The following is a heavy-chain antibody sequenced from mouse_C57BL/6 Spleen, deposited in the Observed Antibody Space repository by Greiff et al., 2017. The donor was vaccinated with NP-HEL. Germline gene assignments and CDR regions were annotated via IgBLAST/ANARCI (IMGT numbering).Heavy chain of an antibody. CDR3: ARAGGNYGDYFDD. CDR2: IDPANGNT. D-gene: IGHD2-1*01. V-gene: IGHV14-3*01. CDR1: GFNIKNTY. Sequence: VQLQQSVAELVRPGASVKLSCTASGFNIKNTYMHWVKQRPEQGLQWIGRIDPANGNTKYAPKFQGQATITADTSSNTAYLQLSSLTSEDTDSDYCARAGGNYGDYFDDWGQGTTLTVAS. J-gene: IGHJ2*01.